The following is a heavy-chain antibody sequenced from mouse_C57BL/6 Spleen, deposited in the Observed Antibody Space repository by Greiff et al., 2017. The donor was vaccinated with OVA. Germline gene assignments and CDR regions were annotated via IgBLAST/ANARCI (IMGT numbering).Heavy chain of an antibody. Sequence: EVQGVESGEGLVKPGGSLKLSCAASGFTFSSYAMSWVRQTPEKRLEWVAYISSGGDYIYYADTVKGRFTISRDNARNTLYLQMSSLKSEDTAMYYCTRDDDYDVWFAYWGQGTLVTVSA. CDR1: GFTFSSYA. J-gene: IGHJ3*01. V-gene: IGHV5-9-1*02. CDR2: ISSGGDYI. D-gene: IGHD2-4*01. CDR3: TRDDDYDVWFAY.